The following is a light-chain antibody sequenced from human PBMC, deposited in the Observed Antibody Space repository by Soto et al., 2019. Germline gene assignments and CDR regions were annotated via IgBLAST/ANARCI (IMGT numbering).Light chain of an antibody. CDR1: QSISSW. CDR2: DAS. CDR3: QQYNNYRIT. Sequence: DIQMTQSPSTLSASVGDRVTITCRASQSISSWLAWYQQKPGKAPKLLIYDASSLESGVPSRFSGSGSGTEFTLTISSLQPDDFATYYCQQYNNYRITFGQGTRLEIK. J-gene: IGKJ5*01. V-gene: IGKV1-5*01.